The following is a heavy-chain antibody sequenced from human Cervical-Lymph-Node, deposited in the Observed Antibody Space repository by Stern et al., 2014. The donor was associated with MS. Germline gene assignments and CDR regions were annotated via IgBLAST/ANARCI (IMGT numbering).Heavy chain of an antibody. D-gene: IGHD2-15*01. CDR2: IISVFRTA. J-gene: IGHJ6*02. CDR1: GALFSGHA. CDR3: ARRDRLYNYGMDV. V-gene: IGHV1-69*01. Sequence: VQLVESGAEVKKPGSSVKVSCKAPGALFSGHAVSWVRQAPGQGLEWMGGIISVFRTANYAQKFQGRVTITADESTSTVYMELSSLRSEDTAVYYCARRDRLYNYGMDVWGQGTTVTVSS.